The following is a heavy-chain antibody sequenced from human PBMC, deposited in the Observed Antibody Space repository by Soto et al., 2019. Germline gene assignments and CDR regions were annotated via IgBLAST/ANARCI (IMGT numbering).Heavy chain of an antibody. CDR2: IWYDGSNK. CDR1: GFTFSSYG. CDR3: AREARAMVTRTPNFDY. D-gene: IGHD5-18*01. J-gene: IGHJ4*02. Sequence: GRSLRLSCAASGFTFSSYGMHWVRQAPGKGLEWVAVIWYDGSNKYYADSVKGRFTISRDNSKNTLYLQMNSLRAEDTAVYYCAREARAMVTRTPNFDYWGQGTLVTVSS. V-gene: IGHV3-33*01.